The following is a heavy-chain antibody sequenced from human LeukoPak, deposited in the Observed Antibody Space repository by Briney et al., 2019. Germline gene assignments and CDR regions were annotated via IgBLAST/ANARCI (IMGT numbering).Heavy chain of an antibody. CDR2: ISSSSSYI. J-gene: IGHJ4*02. D-gene: IGHD3-16*02. V-gene: IGHV3-21*01. Sequence: RSGGFLRLSCAASGFTFSSYSMNWVRQAPGKGLEWVSSISSSSSYIYYADSVKGRFTISRDNAKNSLYLQMNSLRAEDTAVYYCASNDYDYVWGSYRPLYYFDYWGQGTLVTVSS. CDR3: ASNDYDYVWGSYRPLYYFDY. CDR1: GFTFSSYS.